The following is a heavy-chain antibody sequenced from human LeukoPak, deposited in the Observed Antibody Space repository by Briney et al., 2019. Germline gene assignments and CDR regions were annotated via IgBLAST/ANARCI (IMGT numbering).Heavy chain of an antibody. J-gene: IGHJ4*02. Sequence: SETLSLTCSVSGFSISSGHYWGWIRQPPGKGLEWIGSIFHGGSTYYNPSLKSRGSISVDKSKNQFSLKLSSVTAADTAVYYCACYDFWSGYYNYWGQGTLVTVSS. CDR2: IFHGGST. CDR3: ACYDFWSGYYNY. CDR1: GFSISSGHY. V-gene: IGHV4-38-2*02. D-gene: IGHD3-3*01.